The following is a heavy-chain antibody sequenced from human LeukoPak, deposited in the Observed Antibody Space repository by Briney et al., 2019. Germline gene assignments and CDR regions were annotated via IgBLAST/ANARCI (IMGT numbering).Heavy chain of an antibody. V-gene: IGHV3-30*04. CDR1: GFTFSSYA. CDR3: ASEYREDHSGSQYFQH. D-gene: IGHD6-19*01. J-gene: IGHJ1*01. Sequence: GGSLRFSCAASGFTFSSYAMHWVRQAPGKGLEWVALISYDGSNKYYADSVKGRFTVSRDNSKNTLYLQMNSLRVEDTAVYYCASEYREDHSGSQYFQHWGQGTLVTVSS. CDR2: ISYDGSNK.